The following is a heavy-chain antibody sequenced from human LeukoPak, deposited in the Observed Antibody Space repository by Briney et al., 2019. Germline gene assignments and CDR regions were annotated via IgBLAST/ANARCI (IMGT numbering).Heavy chain of an antibody. J-gene: IGHJ4*02. D-gene: IGHD1-1*01. Sequence: ASVKVSCKASGYTFTGDYMHWVRQAPGQGLEWMGWINPNSGGTNYAQKFQGRVTMTRDTSISTAYMELSRLRSDDTAVYYCARELEMATTSYDYWGQGTLVTVSS. CDR1: GYTFTGDY. V-gene: IGHV1-2*02. CDR2: INPNSGGT. CDR3: ARELEMATTSYDY.